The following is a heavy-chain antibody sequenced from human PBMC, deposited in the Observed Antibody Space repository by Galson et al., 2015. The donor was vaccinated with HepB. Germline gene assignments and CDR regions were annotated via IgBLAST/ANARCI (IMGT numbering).Heavy chain of an antibody. J-gene: IGHJ6*03. CDR1: GGSFSGYY. CDR2: INHSGST. Sequence: TLSLTCAVYGGSFSGYYWSWIRQPPGKGLEWIGEINHSGSTNYNPSLKSRVTISVDTSKNQFSLKLSSVTAADTAVYYCAREPSGYSSSWYPPRGYYYYYMDVWGKGTTVTVSS. D-gene: IGHD6-13*01. CDR3: AREPSGYSSSWYPPRGYYYYYMDV. V-gene: IGHV4-34*01.